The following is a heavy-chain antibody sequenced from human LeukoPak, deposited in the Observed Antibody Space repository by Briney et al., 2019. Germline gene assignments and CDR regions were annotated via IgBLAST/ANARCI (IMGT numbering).Heavy chain of an antibody. J-gene: IGHJ4*02. V-gene: IGHV4-59*01. D-gene: IGHD6-19*01. CDR2: IYYSGTT. CDR3: ARGGGGEYSSGWYDY. CDR1: GGSISSYY. Sequence: SEALSLTCTVSGGSISSYYWSWIRQPPGKGLEWIGYIYYSGTTNYNPSLKSRVTISVATSKNQFSLNLSSVTAADTAVYYCARGGGGEYSSGWYDYWGQGTLVTVSS.